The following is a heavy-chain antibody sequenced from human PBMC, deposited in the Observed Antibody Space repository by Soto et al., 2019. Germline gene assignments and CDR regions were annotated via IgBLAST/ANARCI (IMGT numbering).Heavy chain of an antibody. CDR1: GGTFSSYT. V-gene: IGHV1-69*02. Sequence: QVQLVQSGAEVKKPGSSVKVSCKASGGTFSSYTISWVRQAPGQGLEWMGRIIPIPGIANYAQKFQGRVTITADKSTSTAYMELRSLRSEDTAVYYCERGTGIAAAGVGDYWGQGTLVTVSS. CDR3: ERGTGIAAAGVGDY. J-gene: IGHJ4*02. D-gene: IGHD6-13*01. CDR2: IIPIPGIA.